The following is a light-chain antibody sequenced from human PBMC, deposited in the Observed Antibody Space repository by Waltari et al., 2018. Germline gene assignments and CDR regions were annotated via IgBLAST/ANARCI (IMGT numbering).Light chain of an antibody. CDR1: QSVSSY. Sequence: EIVLTQSLATLSLSPGERATLSCRASQSVSSYLAWYQQKPGQAPRLLIYDASNRATGIPARFSGSGSGTDFTLTISSLEPEDFAVYYCQQRSNLTFGQGTKVEIK. J-gene: IGKJ1*01. CDR3: QQRSNLT. V-gene: IGKV3-11*01. CDR2: DAS.